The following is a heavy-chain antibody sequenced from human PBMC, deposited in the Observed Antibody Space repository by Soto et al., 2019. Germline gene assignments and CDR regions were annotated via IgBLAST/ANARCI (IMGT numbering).Heavy chain of an antibody. Sequence: EVQLVESGGGLVQPGGSLRLSCAASGFIFSSYWMHWVRQAPGKGLVWVSRIHSDGTSTSYADSVKGRFTISRDNAKNTLYLQMNSLRGEDTAVYYCARDSHSSGWYSFDQWGQGTLVTVSS. CDR2: IHSDGTST. V-gene: IGHV3-74*01. D-gene: IGHD6-19*01. J-gene: IGHJ4*02. CDR1: GFIFSSYW. CDR3: ARDSHSSGWYSFDQ.